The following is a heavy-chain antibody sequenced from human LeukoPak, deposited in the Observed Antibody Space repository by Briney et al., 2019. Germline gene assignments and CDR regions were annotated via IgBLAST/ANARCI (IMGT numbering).Heavy chain of an antibody. J-gene: IGHJ3*02. CDR1: GFTFSSYG. D-gene: IGHD1-26*01. CDR2: ISSSGSTI. CDR3: AKDRWELPWGDAFDI. Sequence: GGSLRLSCAASGFTFSSYGMNWVRQAPGKGLEWVSYISSSGSTIYYADSVKGRFTISRDNAKNSLYLQMNSLRAEDTAVYYCAKDRWELPWGDAFDIWGQGTMVTVSS. V-gene: IGHV3-48*04.